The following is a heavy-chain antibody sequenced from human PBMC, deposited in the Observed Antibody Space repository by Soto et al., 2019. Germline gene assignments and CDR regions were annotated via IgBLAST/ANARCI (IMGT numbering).Heavy chain of an antibody. J-gene: IGHJ4*01. D-gene: IGHD3-22*01. CDR2: FIPMLGIA. Sequence: GASVKISCKASGGSFSRSTFSWVRQAPGQGLEWMRRFIPMLGIANYAQTFQGRVTITADKSTSTAYINLSSLRSEDTAVYYCASHYDDTSGNFDYWGHGSLVTVSS. V-gene: IGHV1-69*02. CDR3: ASHYDDTSGNFDY. CDR1: GGSFSRST.